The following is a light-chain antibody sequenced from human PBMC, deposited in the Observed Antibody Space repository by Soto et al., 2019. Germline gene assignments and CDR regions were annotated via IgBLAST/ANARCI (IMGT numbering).Light chain of an antibody. Sequence: DIRMTQSPSSLSASVGDRVTITCRASQSITSYLNWYQQKLGKAPKLLIYGASSLQSGVPSRLSGSGSGTDFTLTISSMKPEDSATYYCQQSYGTPTFGQGTRLEIK. CDR3: QQSYGTPT. J-gene: IGKJ5*01. V-gene: IGKV1-39*01. CDR1: QSITSY. CDR2: GAS.